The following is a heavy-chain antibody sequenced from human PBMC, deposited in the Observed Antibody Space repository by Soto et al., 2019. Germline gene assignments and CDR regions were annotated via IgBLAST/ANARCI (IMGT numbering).Heavy chain of an antibody. CDR1: GGTFSSYA. V-gene: IGHV1-69*06. D-gene: IGHD3-3*01. CDR2: INPIFGTA. Sequence: SVKVSCKASGGTFSSYAISWVRQAPGQGLEWMGGINPIFGTANYAQKFQGRVTITADKSTSTAYMELSSLRSEDTAVYYCAREGSGYYRMDVWGQGTTVTVSS. CDR3: AREGSGYYRMDV. J-gene: IGHJ6*02.